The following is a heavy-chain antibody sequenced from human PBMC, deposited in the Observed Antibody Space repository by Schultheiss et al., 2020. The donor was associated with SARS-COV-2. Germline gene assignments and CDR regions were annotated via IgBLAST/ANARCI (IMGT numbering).Heavy chain of an antibody. V-gene: IGHV3-30*03. D-gene: IGHD1-7*01. CDR1: GFTFSSYW. CDR2: ISYDGSNK. CDR3: ARDGSTAGYNWFDP. J-gene: IGHJ5*02. Sequence: GGSLRLSCAASGFTFSSYWMSWVRQAPGKGLEWVAVISYDGSNKYYADSVKGRFTISRDNSKNTLYLQMNSLRAEDTAVYYCARDGSTAGYNWFDPWGQGTLVTVSS.